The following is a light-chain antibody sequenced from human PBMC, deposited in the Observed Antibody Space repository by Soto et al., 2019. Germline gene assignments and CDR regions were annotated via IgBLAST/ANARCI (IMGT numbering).Light chain of an antibody. CDR2: DAS. J-gene: IGKJ2*01. Sequence: EIVLTQSPATLSLSPGERATLSCRASQSVSSYLAWYQQKPGQAPRLLIYDASNRATGIPARFSGSGSGTDFTLTISSLEPEDFATFYCQQYNSYGTFGQGTKLEIK. V-gene: IGKV3-11*01. CDR1: QSVSSY. CDR3: QQYNSYGT.